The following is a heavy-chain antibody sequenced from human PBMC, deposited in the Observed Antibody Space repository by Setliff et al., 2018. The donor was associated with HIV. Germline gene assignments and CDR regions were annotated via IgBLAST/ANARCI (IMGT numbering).Heavy chain of an antibody. D-gene: IGHD6-19*01. V-gene: IGHV3-23*01. CDR2: ISSSGGST. CDR1: GFTFSTYA. J-gene: IGHJ5*02. CDR3: ARDSGQWLEPGYNWFDP. Sequence: GSLRLSCVASGFTFSTYAMSWVRQVPGKGLEWVSAISSSGGSTYYADSVKGRFTISRDNSKSTLYLQMKSLRVEDTAVYYCARDSGQWLEPGYNWFDPWGQGTLVTVSS.